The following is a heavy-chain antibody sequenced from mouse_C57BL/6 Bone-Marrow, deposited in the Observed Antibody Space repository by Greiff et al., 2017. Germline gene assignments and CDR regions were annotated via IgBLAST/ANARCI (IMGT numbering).Heavy chain of an antibody. D-gene: IGHD2-3*01. CDR1: GYTFTSYG. V-gene: IGHV1-81*01. CDR2: IYPRSGNT. J-gene: IGHJ1*03. Sequence: QVHVTQSGAELARPGASVKLSCKASGYTFTSYGISWVKQRTGQGLEWIGEIYPRSGNTYSNEKFKGKATLTADKSSSTAYMELRSLTSEDSAVYFCARIYLCYFDVWGTGTTVTVSS. CDR3: ARIYLCYFDV.